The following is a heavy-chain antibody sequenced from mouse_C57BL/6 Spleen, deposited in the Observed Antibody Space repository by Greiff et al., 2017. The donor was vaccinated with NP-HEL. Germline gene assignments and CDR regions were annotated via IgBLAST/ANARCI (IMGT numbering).Heavy chain of an antibody. J-gene: IGHJ4*01. CDR2: IDPSDSYT. V-gene: IGHV1-69*01. Sequence: QVQLQQPGAELVMPGASVKLSCKASGYTFTSYWMHWVKQRPGQGLEWIGEIDPSDSYTNYNQKFKGKSTLTVDKSSSTAYMQLSSLTSEDSAVYYCARGIPYYYGSSVYAMDYWGQGTSVTVSS. D-gene: IGHD1-1*01. CDR3: ARGIPYYYGSSVYAMDY. CDR1: GYTFTSYW.